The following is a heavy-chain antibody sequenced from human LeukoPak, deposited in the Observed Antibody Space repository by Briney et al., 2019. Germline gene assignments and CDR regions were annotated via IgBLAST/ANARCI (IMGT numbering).Heavy chain of an antibody. CDR2: ISAYNGNT. Sequence: GASVKVSCKASGYTFTSYGISWVRQAPGQGLEWMGWISAYNGNTNYAQKLQGRVTMTTDTSTSTAYMELRSLRSDDTAVYYCARDPNSSGPTSYAFDIWGQGTMVTVSS. CDR3: ARDPNSSGPTSYAFDI. V-gene: IGHV1-18*01. J-gene: IGHJ3*02. CDR1: GYTFTSYG. D-gene: IGHD3-22*01.